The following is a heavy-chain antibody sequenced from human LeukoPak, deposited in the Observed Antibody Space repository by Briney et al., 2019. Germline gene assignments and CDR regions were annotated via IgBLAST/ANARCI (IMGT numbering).Heavy chain of an antibody. D-gene: IGHD6-6*01. Sequence: GASVKVSCKVSGYTLTELSMHWVRQAPGKGLEWMGGFDPEDGETIYAQKFQGRVTMTEDTSTDTAYMELSSLRSEDTAVYYCATELTVASGSSSLHWHYWGQGTLVTVSS. CDR2: FDPEDGET. V-gene: IGHV1-24*01. J-gene: IGHJ4*02. CDR1: GYTLTELS. CDR3: ATELTVASGSSSLHWHY.